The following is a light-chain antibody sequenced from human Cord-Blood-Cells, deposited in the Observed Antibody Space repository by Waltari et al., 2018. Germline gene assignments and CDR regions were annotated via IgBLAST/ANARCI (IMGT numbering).Light chain of an antibody. Sequence: QSALTQPASVSGSPGQSITISCTGTSSDVGSYNLVSWYQQHPGKAPKLMIYEGSKRRSGVADRFSGSKSGNTGSRSISGLQAEDEADYYCCPYAGSSTCVFGGGTKLTVL. CDR2: EGS. CDR3: CPYAGSSTCV. V-gene: IGLV2-23*01. J-gene: IGLJ3*02. CDR1: SSDVGSYNL.